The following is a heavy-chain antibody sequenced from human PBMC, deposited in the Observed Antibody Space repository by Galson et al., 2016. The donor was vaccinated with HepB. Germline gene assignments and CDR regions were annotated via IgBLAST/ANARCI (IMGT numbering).Heavy chain of an antibody. Sequence: SETLSLTCSVSGGSISGSGPHWGWIRQPPGKGLEWIGTIYYGGSSYYNPSLKSRVTMSVDTSKDRFSLNLNSVTAADTAVYYCARVRGGDSDFDYWGLGTLVIVSS. CDR2: IYYGGSS. V-gene: IGHV4-39*07. D-gene: IGHD2-21*02. CDR3: ARVRGGDSDFDY. J-gene: IGHJ4*01. CDR1: GGSISGSGPH.